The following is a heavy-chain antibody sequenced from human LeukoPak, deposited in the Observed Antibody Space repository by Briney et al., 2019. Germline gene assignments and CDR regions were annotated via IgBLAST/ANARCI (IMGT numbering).Heavy chain of an antibody. CDR1: GGSISSYC. J-gene: IGHJ4*02. CDR3: ARFSGEVIFDY. V-gene: IGHV4-59*01. CDR2: IYYSGST. Sequence: SETLSLTCTVSGGSISSYCWSWIRQPPGKGLEWIGYIYYSGSTNYNPSLKSRVTISVDTSKNQFSLKLSSVTAADTAVYYCARFSGEVIFDYWGQGTLVTVSS. D-gene: IGHD3-3*01.